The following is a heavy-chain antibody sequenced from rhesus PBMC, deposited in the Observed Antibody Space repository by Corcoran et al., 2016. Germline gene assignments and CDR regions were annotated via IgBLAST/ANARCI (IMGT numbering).Heavy chain of an antibody. Sequence: QVKLQQWGEGLVKPSETLSLTCAVYGGAISGSYYCRCLRPAPWTGLEWIGNIDGNSASTNYNPSLKNRVTISKDTSKNQFSLKLSSVTAADTAMYYCARTYTVGRYYFDYWGQGVLVTVSS. CDR3: ARTYTVGRYYFDY. CDR1: GGAISGSYY. V-gene: IGHV4-73*01. J-gene: IGHJ4*01. D-gene: IGHD2-15*01. CDR2: IDGNSAST.